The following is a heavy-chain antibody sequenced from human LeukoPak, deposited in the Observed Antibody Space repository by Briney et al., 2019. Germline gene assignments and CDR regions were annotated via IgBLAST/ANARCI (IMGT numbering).Heavy chain of an antibody. CDR2: ISYDGSNK. CDR3: ARDRTERAPRRICSGGSCYGYYYYGMDV. D-gene: IGHD2-15*01. J-gene: IGHJ6*02. V-gene: IGHV3-30*04. Sequence: GGSLRLSCAASGFTFSSYAMHWVRQAPGKGLEWVAVISYDGSNKYYADSVKGRFTISRDNSKNTLYLQMNSLRAEDTAVYYCARDRTERAPRRICSGGSCYGYYYYGMDVWGQGTTVTVSS. CDR1: GFTFSSYA.